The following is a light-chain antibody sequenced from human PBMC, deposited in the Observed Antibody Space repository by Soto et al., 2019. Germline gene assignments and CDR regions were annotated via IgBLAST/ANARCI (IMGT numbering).Light chain of an antibody. CDR3: QQYFNSQLT. V-gene: IGKV4-1*01. Sequence: DIVMTQSPDSLAVSLGERATINCKSSQSLLFSSNNKNYLAWYQQKPGQPPKLLIYWASTRESGVPDRFSGSGSGTEFTLTISSLQAEDVVVYHCQQYFNSQLTFGGGTKVEIK. CDR2: WAS. J-gene: IGKJ4*01. CDR1: QSLLFSSNNKNY.